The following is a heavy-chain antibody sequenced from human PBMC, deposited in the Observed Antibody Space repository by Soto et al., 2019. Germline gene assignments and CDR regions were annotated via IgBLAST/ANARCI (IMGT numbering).Heavy chain of an antibody. Sequence: PGGSLSLSCAASGFTFDDYAMHWVRQAPGKGLEWVSGISWNSGSIGYADSVKGRFTISRDNAKNSLYLQMNSLRAEDTALYYCAKDLGAVGWDAFDIWGQGTMVTVS. D-gene: IGHD6-19*01. V-gene: IGHV3-9*01. CDR3: AKDLGAVGWDAFDI. CDR1: GFTFDDYA. J-gene: IGHJ3*02. CDR2: ISWNSGSI.